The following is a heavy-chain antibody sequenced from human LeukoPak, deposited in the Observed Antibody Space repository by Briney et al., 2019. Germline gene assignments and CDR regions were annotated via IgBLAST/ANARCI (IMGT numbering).Heavy chain of an antibody. J-gene: IGHJ4*02. V-gene: IGHV4-39*01. D-gene: IGHD3-10*01. CDR3: ARVLVGSGLDY. CDR2: IYYSGGA. Sequence: SETLSLTCTVSGGSVSSINYHWGWIRQPPGKGLEWIGSIYYSGGAYYNPSLKSRVSISVDTAKNQFSLKLGSVTAADTTVYYCARVLVGSGLDYWGQGTLVTVSS. CDR1: GGSVSSINYH.